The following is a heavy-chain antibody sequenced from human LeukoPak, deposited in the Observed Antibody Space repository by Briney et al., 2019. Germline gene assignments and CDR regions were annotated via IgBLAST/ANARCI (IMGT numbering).Heavy chain of an antibody. Sequence: GGSLRLSCAASGFTFSSYSMNWVRQAPGKGLEWVSSISSSSSYIYYADSVKGRFTISRDNAKNSLYLQMNSLRAEDTAMYYCARVHGSGSYSGYSMDVWGKGTTVTISS. CDR1: GFTFSSYS. D-gene: IGHD3-10*01. CDR3: ARVHGSGSYSGYSMDV. V-gene: IGHV3-21*01. CDR2: ISSSSSYI. J-gene: IGHJ6*03.